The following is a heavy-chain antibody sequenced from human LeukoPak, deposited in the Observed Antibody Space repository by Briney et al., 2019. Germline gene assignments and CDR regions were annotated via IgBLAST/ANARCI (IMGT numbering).Heavy chain of an antibody. Sequence: SETLSLTCAVYGGSFSGYYWSWIRQPPGKGLEWIGEINHSGSTNYNPSLKSRVTISVDTSKNQFSLKLSSVTAADTAVYYCAIIDYGDGIDYWGQGTLVTVSS. V-gene: IGHV4-34*01. CDR3: AIIDYGDGIDY. CDR2: INHSGST. CDR1: GGSFSGYY. J-gene: IGHJ4*02. D-gene: IGHD4-17*01.